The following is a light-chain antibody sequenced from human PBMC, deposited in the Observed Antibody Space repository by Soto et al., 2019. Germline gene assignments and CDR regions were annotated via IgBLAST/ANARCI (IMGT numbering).Light chain of an antibody. Sequence: QSVLTQPPSVSGAPGQRVTISCTGSRSNIGAGYDVHWYQQLPATAPRLLIYGNINRPSGVPDRFSGSKSGTSASLVITGLQAEDEADYYCQSYDNSLSGYVFGAGTKLTVL. CDR1: RSNIGAGYD. V-gene: IGLV1-40*01. CDR2: GNI. J-gene: IGLJ1*01. CDR3: QSYDNSLSGYV.